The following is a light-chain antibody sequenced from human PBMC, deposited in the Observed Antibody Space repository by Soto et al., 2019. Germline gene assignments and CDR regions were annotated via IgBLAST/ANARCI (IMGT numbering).Light chain of an antibody. CDR1: NIGSES. Sequence: SYVLTQPPSVSVAPGQTARITCGGNNIGSESVHWYQQKPGQAPVVVVYDDRDRPSGIPERFSGSNSGNTATLTISRVEAGDEADYYCQVWDRSIDQVIFGGGTKVTVL. J-gene: IGLJ2*01. CDR2: DDR. CDR3: QVWDRSIDQVI. V-gene: IGLV3-21*02.